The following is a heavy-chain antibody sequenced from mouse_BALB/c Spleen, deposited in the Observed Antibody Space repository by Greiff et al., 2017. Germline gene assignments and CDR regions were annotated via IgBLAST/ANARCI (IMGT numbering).Heavy chain of an antibody. CDR2: ISSGGSYT. D-gene: IGHD2-5*01. J-gene: IGHJ4*01. CDR3: ARYSTGYAMDY. Sequence: DVMLVESGGGLVKPGGSLKLSCAASGFTFSSYAMSWVRQSPEKRLEWVAEISSGGSYTYYPDTVTGRFTISRDNAKNTLYVEMSSLRSEDTAMYYCARYSTGYAMDYWGQGTSVTVSA. V-gene: IGHV5-9-4*01. CDR1: GFTFSSYA.